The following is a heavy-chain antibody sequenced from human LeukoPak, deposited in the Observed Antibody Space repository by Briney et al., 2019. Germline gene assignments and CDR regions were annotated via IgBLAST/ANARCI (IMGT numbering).Heavy chain of an antibody. CDR3: ERVGIYSSSWYRDL. CDR2: IKQDGSEK. CDR1: GFTFNSYW. D-gene: IGHD6-13*01. V-gene: IGHV3-7*01. Sequence: GGSLRLSCAASGFTFNSYWMSWVRQAPGKGLEWVANIKQDGSEKYYVDSVKGRFTISRDNTKNSLYLQMSSLRAEDTAVYYCERVGIYSSSWYRDLWSQGTLVTVSS. J-gene: IGHJ5*02.